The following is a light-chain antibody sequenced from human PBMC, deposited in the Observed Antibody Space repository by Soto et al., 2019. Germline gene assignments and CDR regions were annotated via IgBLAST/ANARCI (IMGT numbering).Light chain of an antibody. J-gene: IGKJ1*01. CDR2: DAS. Sequence: DIQMTQSPSTLSASVGDRVTITCRASQSISNWLAWYQQKPGKAPKLLIYDASSLESGVPSRFSGSGSGTEFTLTISSLQPDDFATYYCQQYNSHWTFGQGTKVEIK. V-gene: IGKV1-5*01. CDR3: QQYNSHWT. CDR1: QSISNW.